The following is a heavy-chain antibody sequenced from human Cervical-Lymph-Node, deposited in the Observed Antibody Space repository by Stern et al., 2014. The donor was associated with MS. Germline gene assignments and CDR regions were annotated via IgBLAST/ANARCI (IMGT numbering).Heavy chain of an antibody. J-gene: IGHJ4*02. CDR2: IYPGDSDT. V-gene: IGHV5-51*01. Sequence: EVQLVESGAEVKKPGESLKISCAISGNDFTSYWIAWVRQMPGKGLEWMGIIYPGDSDTRYSPSFQGQVTISVDRSINTAYLQWSSLKASDTAMYYCARRVGNSRIDYWGQGTLVTVSS. CDR1: GNDFTSYW. CDR3: ARRVGNSRIDY. D-gene: IGHD1-26*01.